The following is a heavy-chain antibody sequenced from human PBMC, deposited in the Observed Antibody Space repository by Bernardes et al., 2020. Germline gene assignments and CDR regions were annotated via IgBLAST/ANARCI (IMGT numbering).Heavy chain of an antibody. CDR2: ISGSGGST. CDR1: GFTFSSYA. D-gene: IGHD2-21*02. V-gene: IGHV3-23*01. CDR3: AKDGLAYCGGDCYAYFDY. Sequence: GGSLRLSRAASGFTFSSYAMSWVRQAPGKGLEWVSAISGSGGSTYYADSVKGRFTISRDNSKNTLYLQMNSLRAEDTAVYYCAKDGLAYCGGDCYAYFDYWGQGTLVTVSS. J-gene: IGHJ4*02.